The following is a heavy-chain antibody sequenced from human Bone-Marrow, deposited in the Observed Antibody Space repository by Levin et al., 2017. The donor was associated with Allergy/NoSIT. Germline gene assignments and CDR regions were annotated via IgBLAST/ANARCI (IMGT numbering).Heavy chain of an antibody. Sequence: SGPTLVKATQTLTLTCTFSGFSLTASGVGVGWIRQPPGKALEWLGIIFWDDESRSTPSLKNRLTISQDTSKNQVVLTMTNMDPGDTATYYCAHRPNQALYFDFWGPGALVSVSS. J-gene: IGHJ4*02. CDR3: AHRPNQALYFDF. CDR1: GFSLTASGVG. D-gene: IGHD1-14*01. V-gene: IGHV2-5*02. CDR2: IFWDDES.